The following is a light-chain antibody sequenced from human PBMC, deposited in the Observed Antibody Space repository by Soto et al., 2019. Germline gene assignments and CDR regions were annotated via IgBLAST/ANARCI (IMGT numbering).Light chain of an antibody. CDR3: SSLAGSDIL. Sequence: QSALTQPRSVSGSPGQSVTISCTGSSSDVGGYEYVSWYQQHPGKAPKLIIYNVSQRPSGVPDRFSGSKSGNTASLTISGLQADDEADYYCSSLAGSDILFGGGTKVTVL. CDR2: NVS. CDR1: SSDVGGYEY. J-gene: IGLJ2*01. V-gene: IGLV2-11*01.